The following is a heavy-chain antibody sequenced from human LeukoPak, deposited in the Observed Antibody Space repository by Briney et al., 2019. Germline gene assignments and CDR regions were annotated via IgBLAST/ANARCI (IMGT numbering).Heavy chain of an antibody. CDR1: GYSISSGYH. CDR2: IYHSGST. V-gene: IGHV4-38-2*02. D-gene: IGHD2-2*01. CDR3: ARDTDTVVVPSWFDP. J-gene: IGHJ5*02. Sequence: SETLSLTCTVSGYSISSGYHWGWIRQPPGKGLEWIGSIYHSGSTYYNPSLKGRVTISVDTSKNQFSLKLSSVTAADTAVYYCARDTDTVVVPSWFDPWGQGTLVTVSS.